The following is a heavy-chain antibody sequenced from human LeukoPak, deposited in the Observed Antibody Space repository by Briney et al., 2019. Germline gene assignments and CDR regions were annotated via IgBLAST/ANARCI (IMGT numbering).Heavy chain of an antibody. CDR1: GFTFSSYW. V-gene: IGHV3-21*01. CDR3: AGAYYDFWSGYHQLSDAFDI. J-gene: IGHJ3*02. Sequence: GGSLRLSCAASGFTFSSYWMSWVRQAPGKGLEWVSSISSSSSYIYYADSVKGRFTISRDNAKNSLYLQMNSLRAEDTAVYYCAGAYYDFWSGYHQLSDAFDIWGQGTMVTVSS. CDR2: ISSSSSYI. D-gene: IGHD3-3*01.